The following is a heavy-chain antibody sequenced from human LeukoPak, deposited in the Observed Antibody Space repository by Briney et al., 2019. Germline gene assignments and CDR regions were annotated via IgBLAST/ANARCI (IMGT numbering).Heavy chain of an antibody. CDR2: IKQDGSEK. Sequence: PAGSLRLSCAASGCTFSSYCLSWVRLPPGKGLEWVANIKQDGSEKYYVDSVKGRFTISRDNAKNSLYLQMNSLRDEDTAVYYCARESTSSWYLLRYYYYGMDVWGQGTTVTVSS. CDR1: GCTFSSYC. D-gene: IGHD6-13*01. V-gene: IGHV3-7*01. J-gene: IGHJ6*02. CDR3: ARESTSSWYLLRYYYYGMDV.